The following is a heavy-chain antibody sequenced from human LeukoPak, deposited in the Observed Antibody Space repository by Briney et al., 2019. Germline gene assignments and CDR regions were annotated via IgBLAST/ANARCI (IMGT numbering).Heavy chain of an antibody. J-gene: IGHJ6*03. Sequence: VASVKVSCKVSGFTLADLSMHWVRQAPGKGLEWVGGFDRKNGDTIYAQRFRGRVTLTEDTSTGTAYMDLSSLSADDTAVYYCATGVFCATTTCPGYQHYYYFMDVWGKGTTVTVS. CDR2: FDRKNGDT. D-gene: IGHD2-2*01. CDR1: GFTLADLS. V-gene: IGHV1-24*01. CDR3: ATGVFCATTTCPGYQHYYYFMDV.